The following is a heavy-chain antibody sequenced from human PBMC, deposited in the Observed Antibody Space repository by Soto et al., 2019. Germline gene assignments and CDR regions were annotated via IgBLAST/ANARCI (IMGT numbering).Heavy chain of an antibody. CDR1: GFTFSIYE. V-gene: IGHV3-48*03. CDR2: ISSSDNTI. J-gene: IGHJ4*02. CDR3: ARESSSSGWLEY. Sequence: GGSLRLSCVASGFTFSIYEMNWVRQAPGKGLEWVSYISSSDNTIHYADSVKGRFTISRGYARNSLYLQMNSLRAEDTAVYYCARESSSSGWLEYWGQGTLVTVSS. D-gene: IGHD6-19*01.